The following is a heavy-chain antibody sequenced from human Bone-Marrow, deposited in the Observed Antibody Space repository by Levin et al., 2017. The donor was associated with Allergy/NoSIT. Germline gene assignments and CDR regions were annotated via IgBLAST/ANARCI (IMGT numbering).Heavy chain of an antibody. D-gene: IGHD2-2*01. J-gene: IGHJ6*02. V-gene: IGHV3-21*01. CDR3: ARDRVRYCSSTSCLYYYGMDV. CDR2: ISSSSSYI. CDR1: GFTFSSYS. Sequence: GGSLRLSCAASGFTFSSYSMNWVRQAPGKGLEWVSSISSSSSYIYYADSVKGRFTISRDNAKNSLYLQMNSLRAEDTAVYYCARDRVRYCSSTSCLYYYGMDVWGQGTTVTVSS.